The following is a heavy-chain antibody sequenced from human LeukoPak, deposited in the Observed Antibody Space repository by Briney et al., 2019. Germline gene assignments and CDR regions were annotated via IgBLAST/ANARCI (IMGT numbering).Heavy chain of an antibody. Sequence: PGGSLRLSCAASGFSFSSYGMHWVRQAPGKGLEWVAFIRYDGSDKYYADSVKGRFTISRDNSKNTLYLQMNSLTTEDTAVYCCAKGPLYYDSSGYYPEYWGQGTLVTVSS. CDR2: IRYDGSDK. CDR1: GFSFSSYG. CDR3: AKGPLYYDSSGYYPEY. D-gene: IGHD3-22*01. V-gene: IGHV3-30*02. J-gene: IGHJ4*02.